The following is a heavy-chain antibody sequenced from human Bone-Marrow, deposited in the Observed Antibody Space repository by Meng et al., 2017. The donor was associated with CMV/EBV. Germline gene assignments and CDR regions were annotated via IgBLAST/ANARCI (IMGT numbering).Heavy chain of an antibody. CDR2: ISYDGSNK. CDR3: AKLEIFRFLEWLPVDY. CDR1: GFTFSSYA. Sequence: GESLKISCAASGFTFSSYAMHWVRQAPGKGLEWVAVISYDGSNKYYADSVKGRFTISRDNSKNTLYLQMSSLRAEDTAVYYCAKLEIFRFLEWLPVDYWGQGTLVTVSS. D-gene: IGHD3-3*01. V-gene: IGHV3-30*04. J-gene: IGHJ4*02.